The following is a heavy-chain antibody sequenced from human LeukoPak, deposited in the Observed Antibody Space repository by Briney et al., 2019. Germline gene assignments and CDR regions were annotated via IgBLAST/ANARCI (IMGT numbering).Heavy chain of an antibody. CDR1: GFTVSDNS. Sequence: GGSLRLSCTASGFTVSDNSMSWVRQAPGKGLDWVSLIYRGGTAYYADSVKGRFTISRDNSKNTLYLQMDSLRAEDTAVYYCARDGAVAAILSHFDYWGQGTLVTVSS. J-gene: IGHJ4*02. D-gene: IGHD2-21*02. CDR3: ARDGAVAAILSHFDY. V-gene: IGHV3-66*01. CDR2: IYRGGTA.